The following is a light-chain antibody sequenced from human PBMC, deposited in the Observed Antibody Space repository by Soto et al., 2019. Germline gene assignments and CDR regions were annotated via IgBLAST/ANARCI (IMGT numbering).Light chain of an antibody. Sequence: QSALTQPRSVSGSPGQSVTISCAGTSSDVGAYNWVSWYQQHPGKVPKLIIYDVTRRPSGVPDRFSGSKSGNTASLTISGLQADDEADYYCCSYAGSYTLVFGGGTKVNVL. CDR2: DVT. CDR3: CSYAGSYTLV. CDR1: SSDVGAYNW. J-gene: IGLJ3*02. V-gene: IGLV2-11*01.